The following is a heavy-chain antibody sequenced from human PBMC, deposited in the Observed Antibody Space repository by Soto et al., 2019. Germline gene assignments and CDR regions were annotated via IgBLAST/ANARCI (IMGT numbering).Heavy chain of an antibody. J-gene: IGHJ6*02. CDR1: GFTFSSYA. V-gene: IGHV3-23*01. D-gene: IGHD3-3*01. CDR3: AKVEYYDFWSGYHPYGMDV. CDR2: ISGSGGST. Sequence: PGGSLRLSCAASGFTFSSYAMSWVRQAPGKGLEWVSAISGSGGSTYYADSVKGRFTISRDNSKNTLYLQMNSLRAEDTAVYYCAKVEYYDFWSGYHPYGMDVWGQGTTVTVSS.